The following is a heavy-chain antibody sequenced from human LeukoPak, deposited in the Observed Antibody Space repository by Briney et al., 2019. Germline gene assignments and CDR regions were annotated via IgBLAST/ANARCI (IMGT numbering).Heavy chain of an antibody. CDR3: ARDLGYSGFDWAP. CDR1: DDSIRSNY. J-gene: IGHJ5*02. Sequence: SETLPLTCIVSDDSIRSNYWSWIRQPPGKGLEWIGYIFYSGTTNYNPSLKNRVTISVDTSKNQFSLRLSSVIAADTAVYYCARDLGYSGFDWAPWGQGTLVTVSS. CDR2: IFYSGTT. D-gene: IGHD5-12*01. V-gene: IGHV4-59*01.